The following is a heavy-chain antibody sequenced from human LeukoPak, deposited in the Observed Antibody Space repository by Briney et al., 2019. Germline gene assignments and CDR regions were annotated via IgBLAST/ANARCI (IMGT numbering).Heavy chain of an antibody. V-gene: IGHV3-23*01. D-gene: IGHD1-26*01. CDR3: ATDGSYDAFYI. CDR1: GFTFSSYA. Sequence: GGSLRLSCAASGFTFSSYAMSWVRQAPGKGLEWVSSISGSGGSTYYADSVKGRFTISRDNSKNTLYLQMNSLRAEDTAVYYCATDGSYDAFYIWGQGTMVTVSS. CDR2: ISGSGGST. J-gene: IGHJ3*02.